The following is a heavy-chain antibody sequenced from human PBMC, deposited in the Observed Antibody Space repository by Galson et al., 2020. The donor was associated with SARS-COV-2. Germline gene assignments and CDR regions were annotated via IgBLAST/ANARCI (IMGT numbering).Heavy chain of an antibody. D-gene: IGHD3-9*01. J-gene: IGHJ6*02. CDR1: GFTFSSYS. CDR2: ISASSSTI. V-gene: IGHV3-48*04. CDR3: ARQNYDYLTGNWRAHGMDV. Sequence: GESLKISCAASGFTFSSYSLNWVRQAPGKGLEWVSYISASSSTIYYADSVKGRFTISRDNAKNSLYLQMNSLRAEDTAVYYCARQNYDYLTGNWRAHGMDVWGQGTTVTVSS.